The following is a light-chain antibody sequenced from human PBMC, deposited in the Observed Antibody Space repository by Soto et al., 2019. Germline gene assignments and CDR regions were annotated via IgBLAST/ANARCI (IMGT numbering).Light chain of an antibody. J-gene: IGLJ1*01. CDR2: GDN. CDR3: QSSDSSLREV. V-gene: IGLV1-40*01. CDR1: SSNIGAGYA. Sequence: QSVLTQPPSVSGAPGQRVTISCTGSSSNIGAGYAVQWYQQLPGTAPKLLIYGDNNRPSGVPDRFSGSRSGNSASLAITGLQAQDEADYYCQSSDSSLREVFGAGTKVTVL.